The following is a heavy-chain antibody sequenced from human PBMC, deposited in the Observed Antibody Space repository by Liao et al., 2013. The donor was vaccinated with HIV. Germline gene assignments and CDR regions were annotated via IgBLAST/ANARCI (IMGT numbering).Heavy chain of an antibody. CDR3: ARWFGNNYGVDS. D-gene: IGHD5-24*01. CDR1: GGSFTTHY. Sequence: QVQLQEAGPGLVKPSETLSLTCSVSGGSFTTHYWTWIRQPPGRGLEWIGNIYYGGTTSYNASLKSRLTISIDTSKTQLYLKLKSVTAADTAVYYCARWFGNNYGVDSWGQGTLVTVSS. V-gene: IGHV4-59*11. J-gene: IGHJ4*02. CDR2: IYYGGTT.